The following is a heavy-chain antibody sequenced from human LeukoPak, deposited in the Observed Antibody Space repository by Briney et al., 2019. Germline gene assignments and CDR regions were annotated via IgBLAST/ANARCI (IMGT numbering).Heavy chain of an antibody. CDR3: ARVRSSSSIWVDY. J-gene: IGHJ4*02. CDR1: GGSISSYY. CDR2: IYYSGST. V-gene: IGHV4-59*01. Sequence: PSETLSLTCTVSGGSISSYYWSWIRQPPGKGLEWIGYIYYSGSTNYNPSLKSRVTISVDTSKNQFSLKLSSVTAADTAVYYCARVRSSSSIWVDYWGQGTLVTVSS. D-gene: IGHD6-6*01.